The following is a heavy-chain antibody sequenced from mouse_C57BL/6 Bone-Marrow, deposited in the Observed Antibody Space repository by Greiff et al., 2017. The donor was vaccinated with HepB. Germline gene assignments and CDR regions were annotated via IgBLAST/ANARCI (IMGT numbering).Heavy chain of an antibody. Sequence: QVQLQQSGAELARPGASVKLSCKASGYTFTSYGISWVKQRTGQGLEWIGEIYPSSGNTYYNEQFKGKATLNADKSSSTAYLELRSLTSEDSAVYFCARSEIYFGFAYWGQGTLVTVSA. D-gene: IGHD2-1*01. CDR2: IYPSSGNT. V-gene: IGHV1-81*01. J-gene: IGHJ3*01. CDR1: GYTFTSYG. CDR3: ARSEIYFGFAY.